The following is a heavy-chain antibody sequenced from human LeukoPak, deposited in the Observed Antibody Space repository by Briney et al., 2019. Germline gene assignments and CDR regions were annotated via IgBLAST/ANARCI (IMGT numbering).Heavy chain of an antibody. CDR2: ISGSGGST. V-gene: IGHV3-23*01. Sequence: GGSLRLSCAASGFTFSSYAMSWVRQAPGKGLEWVSAISGSGGSTYYADSVKGRFTISRDNSKNTLYLQMNSLRAEDTAVYYCAKDLIYGSGSYWTDDFDYWGQGTLVTVSS. J-gene: IGHJ4*02. CDR3: AKDLIYGSGSYWTDDFDY. D-gene: IGHD3-10*01. CDR1: GFTFSSYA.